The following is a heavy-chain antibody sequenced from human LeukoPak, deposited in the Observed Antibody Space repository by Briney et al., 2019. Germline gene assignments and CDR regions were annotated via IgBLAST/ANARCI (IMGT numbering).Heavy chain of an antibody. D-gene: IGHD3-9*01. CDR3: ARGGDILTGCNHLLEY. V-gene: IGHV3-48*02. J-gene: IGHJ4*02. Sequence: GGSLRLSCAASGFTFSSYSMNWVRQAPGKGLEWVSYISSSGSTIFYTDSVKGRFTTSRDNAKNSLYLQLNSLRDEDTAVYYCARGGDILTGCNHLLEYWGQGTLVTVSS. CDR1: GFTFSSYS. CDR2: ISSSGSTI.